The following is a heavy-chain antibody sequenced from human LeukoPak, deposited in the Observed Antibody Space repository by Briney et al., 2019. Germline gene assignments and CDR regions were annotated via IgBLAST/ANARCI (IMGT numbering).Heavy chain of an antibody. CDR2: ISYDGNNR. D-gene: IGHD3-10*01. CDR1: RFTFSSYG. CDR3: ARVGYYSSGPFSYFDY. J-gene: IGHJ4*02. V-gene: IGHV3-30*03. Sequence: GGSLRLSCAASRFTFSSYGMHWVRQAPGKGLEWVAVISYDGNNRYYADSVKGRFTISRDSSENTLYLQMNSLRVEDTAVYYCARVGYYSSGPFSYFDYWGQGTLVTVSS.